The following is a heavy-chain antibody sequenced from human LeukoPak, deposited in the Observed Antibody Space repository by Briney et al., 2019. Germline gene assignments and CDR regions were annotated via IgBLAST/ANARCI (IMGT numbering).Heavy chain of an antibody. CDR2: ISSSGSTI. Sequence: QPGGSLRLSCAASGFTFSSYVMNWVRQAPGKGLEWVSYISSSGSTIYYADSVKGRFTISRDNAKNSLYLQMNSLRAEDTAVYYCARVRAVAGPSDYWGQGTLVTVSS. V-gene: IGHV3-48*03. D-gene: IGHD6-19*01. CDR1: GFTFSSYV. CDR3: ARVRAVAGPSDY. J-gene: IGHJ4*02.